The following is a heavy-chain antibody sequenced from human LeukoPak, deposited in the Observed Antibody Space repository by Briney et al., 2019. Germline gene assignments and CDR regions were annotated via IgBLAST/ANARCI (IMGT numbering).Heavy chain of an antibody. CDR3: ARGGDYSNYEGLDY. CDR1: GGSFSGYY. J-gene: IGHJ4*02. CDR2: INHSGST. Sequence: SETLSLTCAVYGGSFSGYYWSWIRQPPGKGLEWIGEINHSGSTNYNPSLKSRVTISVDTSKNQFSLKLSSVTAADTAVYYCARGGDYSNYEGLDYWGQGTLVIVSS. V-gene: IGHV4-34*01. D-gene: IGHD4-11*01.